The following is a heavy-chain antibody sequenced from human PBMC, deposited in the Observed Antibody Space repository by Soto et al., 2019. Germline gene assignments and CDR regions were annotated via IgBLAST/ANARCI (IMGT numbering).Heavy chain of an antibody. J-gene: IGHJ6*02. CDR3: ATRTYYDFWSGYYNHIPDYYYGMDV. CDR2: ISSSSSYI. CDR1: GFTFSSYI. D-gene: IGHD3-3*01. Sequence: PGGSLRLSCAASGFTFSSYIMNWVGQAPGKGLEWVSSISSSSSYIYYADSVKGRFTISRDNAKNSLYLQMNSLRAEDTAVYYCATRTYYDFWSGYYNHIPDYYYGMDVWGQGTTVTVSS. V-gene: IGHV3-21*01.